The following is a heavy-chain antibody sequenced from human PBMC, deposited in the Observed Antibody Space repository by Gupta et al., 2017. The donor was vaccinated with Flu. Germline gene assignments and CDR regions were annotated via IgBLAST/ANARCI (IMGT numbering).Heavy chain of an antibody. J-gene: IGHJ6*02. Sequence: QLLESGGGFAQRGGSLRLSCAASGFTFHSYAMNWVRQAPGKGLEWVAGISGSGGSTYYTGSVRGRFTISRDNAKNTLFLQMDGLRVADTAIYYCARANPVVLMVYGSDYGMDVWGQGTTVTVSS. CDR3: ARANPVVLMVYGSDYGMDV. CDR2: ISGSGGST. V-gene: IGHV3-23*01. D-gene: IGHD2-8*01. CDR1: GFTFHSYA.